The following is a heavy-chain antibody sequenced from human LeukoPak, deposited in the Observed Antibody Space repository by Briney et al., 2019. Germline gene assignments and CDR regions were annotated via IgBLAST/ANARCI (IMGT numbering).Heavy chain of an antibody. CDR1: GGSISSSNW. J-gene: IGHJ4*02. CDR3: ARAPGEGGYYFDY. D-gene: IGHD1-26*01. V-gene: IGHV4-4*02. Sequence: SETLSLTCAVSGGSISSSNWWSWVRQPPGKGREWIGEIYHSGSTNYNPSLKSRVTISVDKSKNQFSLKLSSVTAADTAVYYCARAPGEGGYYFDYWGQGTLVTVSS. CDR2: IYHSGST.